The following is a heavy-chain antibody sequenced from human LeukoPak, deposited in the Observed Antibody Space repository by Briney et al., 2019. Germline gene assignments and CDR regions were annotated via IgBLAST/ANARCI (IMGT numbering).Heavy chain of an antibody. J-gene: IGHJ5*02. D-gene: IGHD6-19*01. CDR1: GFTVSSNY. V-gene: IGHV3-53*01. CDR3: ARAGSTGWYGDWFDP. Sequence: QPGGSLRLSCAASGFTVSSNYMTWVRQAPGKGLEWVSVIYSGGSTYYADSLEGRFTISRDNSKNTLYLQMNSLRAEDTAVYYCARAGSTGWYGDWFDPWGQGTLVTVSS. CDR2: IYSGGST.